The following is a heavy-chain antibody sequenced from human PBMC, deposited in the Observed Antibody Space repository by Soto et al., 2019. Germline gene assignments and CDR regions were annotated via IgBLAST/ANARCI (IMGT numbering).Heavy chain of an antibody. V-gene: IGHV1-18*01. D-gene: IGHD6-19*01. CDR3: ARDFHTAVARYYYYSGMDV. Sequence: GASPKLASKPSGSSLTGPGIGWVRQALEQGLERVGWINVDNGNTKYAQKFQGRVTMTTETSTATAYMELRSLRSDDTAVYYCARDFHTAVARYYYYSGMDVWGQGTTVTVSS. CDR2: INVDNGNT. CDR1: GSSLTGPG. J-gene: IGHJ6*02.